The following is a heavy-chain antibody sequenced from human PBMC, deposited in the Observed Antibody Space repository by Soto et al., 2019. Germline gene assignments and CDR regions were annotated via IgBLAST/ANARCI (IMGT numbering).Heavy chain of an antibody. V-gene: IGHV3-23*01. CDR2: INYIGRTT. CDR1: GITFSSYT. Sequence: EVPLLESGGGLVQPAGSLRLSCETSGITFSSYTMTWVRQAPGMGLEWVAVINYIGRTTFHAQSVKGRFTISRDNSMNTVFLQMHSLRAEDTAVYYCVNQRGSGKSFYYNMDVWGLGTTVIVSS. J-gene: IGHJ6*02. D-gene: IGHD3-10*01. CDR3: VNQRGSGKSFYYNMDV.